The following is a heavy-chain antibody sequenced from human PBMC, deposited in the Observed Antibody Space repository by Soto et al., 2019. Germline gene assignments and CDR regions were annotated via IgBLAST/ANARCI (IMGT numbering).Heavy chain of an antibody. J-gene: IGHJ4*02. CDR2: IYYSGST. D-gene: IGHD6-13*01. CDR1: GGSISSYY. CDR3: ARAPEQQLVTGFDS. Sequence: QVQLQESGPGLVKPSETLSLTCTVSGGSISSYYWSWIRQPPGKGLEWIGYIYYSGSTNYNPSLKSRVTISVDTSKNQFSLKLSSVTAADTAVYYCARAPEQQLVTGFDSWGQGTLVTVSS. V-gene: IGHV4-59*01.